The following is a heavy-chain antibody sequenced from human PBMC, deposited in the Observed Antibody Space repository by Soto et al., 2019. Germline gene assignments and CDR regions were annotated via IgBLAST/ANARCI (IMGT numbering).Heavy chain of an antibody. V-gene: IGHV4-4*07. J-gene: IGHJ5*02. CDR1: GGSISSNY. Sequence: EPLSLTFTVSGGSISSNYWTWIRQPAGKGVEWIGRIYTSGSTNYPPTLKRRVTMSVDTSKNQCSLKPSPLAAADRAVYNCARRRSQPVPWGFEPWGQGTLVTVSS. CDR3: ARRRSQPVPWGFEP. D-gene: IGHD6-13*01. CDR2: IYTSGST.